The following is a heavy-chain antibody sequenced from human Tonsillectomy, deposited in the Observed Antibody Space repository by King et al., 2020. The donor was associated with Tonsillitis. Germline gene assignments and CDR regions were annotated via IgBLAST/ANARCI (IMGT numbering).Heavy chain of an antibody. J-gene: IGHJ3*01. D-gene: IGHD3-16*01. CDR2: ISLDGKNQ. CDR3: ARGGRAPKAQTFDV. Sequence: VQLVESGGGVVQPGRFLRLSCAASGFTFAYFPRHWVRQAPGKGLEWVAFISLDGKNQDYGESVKGRFITSRDNSKRNLYLQMSGLMPDDTAIYYCARGGRAPKAQTFDVWGQGTMLTVSS. V-gene: IGHV3-30*03. CDR1: GFTFAYFP.